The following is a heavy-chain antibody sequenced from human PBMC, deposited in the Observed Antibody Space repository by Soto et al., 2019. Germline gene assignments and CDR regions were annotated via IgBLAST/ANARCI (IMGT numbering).Heavy chain of an antibody. CDR2: ISSTSTYT. CDR3: ARVGGPGYCSVGSCPPPDY. D-gene: IGHD2-15*01. Sequence: EVQLVESGGGLVKPGGSLRLSCAASGFTFSTSTMNWVRQAPGQGLEWLSSISSTSTYTYYAASVRGRFTISRDNAKNSLYLKMNSLTAEDTAVYYCARVGGPGYCSVGSCPPPDYWGQGTLVTVSS. V-gene: IGHV3-21*02. J-gene: IGHJ4*02. CDR1: GFTFSTST.